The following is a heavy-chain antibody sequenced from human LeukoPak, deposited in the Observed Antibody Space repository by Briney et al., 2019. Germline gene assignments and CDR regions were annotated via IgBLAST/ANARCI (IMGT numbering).Heavy chain of an antibody. J-gene: IGHJ4*02. V-gene: IGHV3-11*01. CDR3: ARRRDFFDY. CDR2: ISSSGSTI. CDR1: GITLSNYG. Sequence: GGSLRLSCAVSGITLSNYGMSWVRQAPGKGLEWVSYISSSGSTIDYADPVKGRFTISRDNAKNSLYLQMSSLRAEDTAVYYCARRRDFFDYWGQGTLVTVSS.